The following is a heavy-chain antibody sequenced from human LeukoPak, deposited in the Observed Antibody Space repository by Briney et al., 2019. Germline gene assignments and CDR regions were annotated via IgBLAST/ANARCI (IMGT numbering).Heavy chain of an antibody. V-gene: IGHV3-21*01. Sequence: GGSLRLSCAASGFTFRSYSMNWVRQAPGKGLEWVSSISSSSSYIYYADSVKGRLTISRDNAKNSLYLQMNSLRAEDTAVYYCASASTASSPFDYWGQGTLVTVSS. CDR2: ISSSSSYI. CDR1: GFTFRSYS. CDR3: ASASTASSPFDY. J-gene: IGHJ4*02. D-gene: IGHD2-2*01.